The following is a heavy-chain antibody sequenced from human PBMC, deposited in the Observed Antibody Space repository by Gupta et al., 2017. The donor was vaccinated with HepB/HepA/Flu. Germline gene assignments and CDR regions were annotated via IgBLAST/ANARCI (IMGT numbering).Heavy chain of an antibody. CDR3: ARRSPHAKQGGFDY. CDR2: INLSGST. J-gene: IGHJ4*02. Sequence: QVQLQQWGAGLLKPSETLSLTCALNDGSFSGYYWSWIRQSPKKGLEWIGDINLSGSTNYSPSLKSRVSISLDTSKNEFSLTLTSVTAADTALYFCARRSPHAKQGGFDYWGQGTLVTASS. CDR1: DGSFSGYY. D-gene: IGHD3-16*01. V-gene: IGHV4-34*01.